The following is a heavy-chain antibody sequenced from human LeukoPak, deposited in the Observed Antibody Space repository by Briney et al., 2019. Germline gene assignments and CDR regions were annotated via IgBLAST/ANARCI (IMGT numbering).Heavy chain of an antibody. CDR3: ARANYYDSSGHDAFDI. D-gene: IGHD3-22*01. CDR2: IIPIFGTA. J-gene: IGHJ3*02. V-gene: IGHV1-69*06. CDR1: GYTFTSYG. Sequence: SVKVSCKASGYTFTSYGFSWVRQAPGQGLEWMGGIIPIFGTANYAQKFQGRVTITADKSTSTAYMELSSLRSEDTAVYYCARANYYDSSGHDAFDIWGQGTMVTVSS.